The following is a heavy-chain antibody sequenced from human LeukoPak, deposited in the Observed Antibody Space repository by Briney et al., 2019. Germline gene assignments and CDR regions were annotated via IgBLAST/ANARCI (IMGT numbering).Heavy chain of an antibody. J-gene: IGHJ3*02. CDR1: GGSIRSHY. D-gene: IGHD3-16*02. Sequence: SETLSLTCTASGGSIRSHYWSLIRQPPGKGLEWIGYIYYSGSTSYNPSLKSRVTISVDTSKNQLSLKLSSVTAAYTAVYYCARVLSWAFDIWGQGTMVTVSS. CDR2: IYYSGST. V-gene: IGHV4-59*11. CDR3: ARVLSWAFDI.